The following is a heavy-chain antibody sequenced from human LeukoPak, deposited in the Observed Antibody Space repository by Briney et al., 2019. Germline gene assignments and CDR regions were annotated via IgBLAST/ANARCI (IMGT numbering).Heavy chain of an antibody. J-gene: IGHJ4*02. V-gene: IGHV4-30-4*08. CDR2: IYYSGGT. Sequence: PSETLSLTCTVSGGSISSGDYYWSWIRQPPGKGLEWIGYIYYSGGTYYNPSLKSRVTISVDTSKNQFSLKLSSVTAADTAVYYCASLQRDIVLMVYAHGTRFDYWGQGTLVTVSS. CDR1: GGSISSGDYY. D-gene: IGHD2-8*01. CDR3: ASLQRDIVLMVYAHGTRFDY.